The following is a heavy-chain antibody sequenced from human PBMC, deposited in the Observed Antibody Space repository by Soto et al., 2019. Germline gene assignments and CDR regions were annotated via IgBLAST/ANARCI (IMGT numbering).Heavy chain of an antibody. J-gene: IGHJ6*02. CDR1: GYTLTSYA. CDR2: IDAGNGNT. CDR3: PRDRDGWDHGFDLDF. D-gene: IGHD5-12*01. Sequence: KVSSKGSGYTLTSYAMNWVRQAPGQRLEWMGWIDAGNGNTKYSQKFQGRVTITRDTSESTAYMELSSLRSLTAADTAIYYCPRDRDGWDHGFDLDFWGPGTTDTVSS. V-gene: IGHV1-3*01.